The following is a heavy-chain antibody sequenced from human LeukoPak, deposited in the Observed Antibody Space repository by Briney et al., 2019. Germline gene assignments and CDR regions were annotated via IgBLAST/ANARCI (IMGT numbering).Heavy chain of an antibody. CDR1: GYTFTSYG. CDR3: ARSVSGWYEYFQH. Sequence: PSVNLSCTASGYTFTSYGISWVRRAPGQGLEWMGWISAYNGNTNYAQKLQGRVPMTTDTSTSTAYMELRSLRSDDTAVYYCARSVSGWYEYFQHWGQGTLVTVSS. V-gene: IGHV1-18*01. J-gene: IGHJ1*01. CDR2: ISAYNGNT. D-gene: IGHD6-19*01.